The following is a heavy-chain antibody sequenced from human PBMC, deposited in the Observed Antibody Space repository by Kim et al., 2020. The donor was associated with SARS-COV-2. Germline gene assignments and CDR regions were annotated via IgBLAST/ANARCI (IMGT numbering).Heavy chain of an antibody. V-gene: IGHV4-31*03. CDR2: TYYSGST. Sequence: SETLSLTCTVSGGSISSDDYYWNWIRQHPGKGLEWIGYTYYSGSTYYNPSLKSRVTISVDTSKNQFSLKLNSVTAADTAVYYCARGRDSSSLFDYWGQGILVTVSS. J-gene: IGHJ4*02. D-gene: IGHD6-13*01. CDR3: ARGRDSSSLFDY. CDR1: GGSISSDDYY.